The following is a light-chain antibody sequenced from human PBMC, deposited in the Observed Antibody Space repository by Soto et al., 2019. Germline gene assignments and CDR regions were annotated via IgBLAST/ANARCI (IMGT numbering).Light chain of an antibody. J-gene: IGKJ5*01. CDR1: HILLYNYTYNY. CDR3: MQALQSLT. Sequence: EILMTQSPLTLPVTPVYPSSISCXSSHILLYNYTYNYLDWYVQKPGQSPQLLIYFGSNRAPGVPDRFSGSGSGTDFTLKINRVEAEDVGTYYCMQALQSLTFGQGTRLE. V-gene: IGKV2-28*01. CDR2: FGS.